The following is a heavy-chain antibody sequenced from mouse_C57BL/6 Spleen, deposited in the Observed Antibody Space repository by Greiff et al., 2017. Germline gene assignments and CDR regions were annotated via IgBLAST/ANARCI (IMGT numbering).Heavy chain of an antibody. D-gene: IGHD2-5*01. Sequence: VQLHQPGAELVKPGASVKLSCKASGYTFTSYWMHWVKQRPGQGLEWIGMIHPNSGSTNYNEKFKSKATLTVDKSSSTAYMQLSSLTSEDSAVYYCAREGAYYSNPFAYWGQGTLVTVSA. V-gene: IGHV1-64*01. CDR1: GYTFTSYW. CDR2: IHPNSGST. J-gene: IGHJ3*01. CDR3: AREGAYYSNPFAY.